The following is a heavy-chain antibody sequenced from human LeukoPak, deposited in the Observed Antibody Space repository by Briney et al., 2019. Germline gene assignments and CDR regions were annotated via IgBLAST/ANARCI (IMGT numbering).Heavy chain of an antibody. CDR2: INPNSGDT. D-gene: IGHD3-10*01. J-gene: IGHJ6*03. Sequence: GASVKVSCKASGYTFTGYYMHWVRQAPGQGLEWMGWINPNSGDTNYAQKFQGRVTMTRDTSASTVYMELSSLRSEDTAVYYCARGPRITLIRGGQWYFYMDVWGKGTTVTISS. CDR1: GYTFTGYY. CDR3: ARGPRITLIRGGQWYFYMDV. V-gene: IGHV1-2*02.